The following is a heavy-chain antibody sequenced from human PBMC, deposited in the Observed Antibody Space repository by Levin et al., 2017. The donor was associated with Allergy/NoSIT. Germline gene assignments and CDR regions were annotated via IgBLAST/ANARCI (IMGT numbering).Heavy chain of an antibody. CDR1: GFTFSSYA. D-gene: IGHD3-9*01. Sequence: GGSLRLSCAASGFTFSSYAMHWVRQAPGKGLEWVAVISYDGSNKYYADSVKGRFTISRDNSKNTLYLQMNSLRAEDTAVYYCARDPWGYFDWLLSGFDYWGQGTLVTVSS. V-gene: IGHV3-30*04. CDR2: ISYDGSNK. CDR3: ARDPWGYFDWLLSGFDY. J-gene: IGHJ4*02.